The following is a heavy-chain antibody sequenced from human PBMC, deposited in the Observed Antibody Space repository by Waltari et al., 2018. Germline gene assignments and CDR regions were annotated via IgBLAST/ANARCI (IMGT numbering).Heavy chain of an antibody. CDR1: C. D-gene: IGHD1-1*01. J-gene: IGHJ4*02. CDR3: ARDRGRGLFLDS. V-gene: IGHV4-4*02. Sequence: CWSWVRQSPGRGLEWIGQVRGRGRTNYNPSLETRVSVSIDTSKKQFSLRMTSATAADTAVYYCARDRGRGLFLDSWGQGILVTVSP. CDR2: VRGRGRT.